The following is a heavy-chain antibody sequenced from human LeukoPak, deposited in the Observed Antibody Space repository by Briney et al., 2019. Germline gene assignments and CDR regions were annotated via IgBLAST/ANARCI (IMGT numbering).Heavy chain of an antibody. J-gene: IGHJ4*02. V-gene: IGHV3-23*01. CDR1: GFTVSSNY. Sequence: GGSLRLSCAASGFTVSSNYMSWVRQAPGKGLEWVSAISGSGGSTYYADSVKGRFTISRDNSKNTLYLQMNSLRAEDTAVYYCAKARLVLSYGYFDYWGQGTLVTVSS. CDR2: ISGSGGST. D-gene: IGHD2-21*02. CDR3: AKARLVLSYGYFDY.